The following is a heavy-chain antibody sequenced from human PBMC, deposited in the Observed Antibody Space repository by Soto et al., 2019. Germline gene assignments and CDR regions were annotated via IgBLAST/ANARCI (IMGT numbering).Heavy chain of an antibody. Sequence: PGESLKISCKGSGYSFSNYWISWVRQMPGKGREWMGRIDPSDSYTNYSPSFQGHVTISADKSISTAYLQWSSLKASDTAMYFCTRRIRSPSGLSHGMDVWGQGTTVTVSS. J-gene: IGHJ6*02. CDR1: GYSFSNYW. CDR2: IDPSDSYT. V-gene: IGHV5-10-1*01. CDR3: TRRIRSPSGLSHGMDV. D-gene: IGHD4-17*01.